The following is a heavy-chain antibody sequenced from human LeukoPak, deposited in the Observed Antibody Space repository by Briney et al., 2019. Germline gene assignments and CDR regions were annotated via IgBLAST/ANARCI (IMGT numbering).Heavy chain of an antibody. CDR3: ATLYPVAGQRYFDN. CDR2: LFSDGYT. CDR1: GGSITGNPRA. D-gene: IGHD6-19*01. V-gene: IGHV4-39*01. J-gene: IGHJ4*02. Sequence: SETLSLTCSVSGGSITGNPRAWGWVRQPPGGGLEWSWSLFSDGYTSYTPSLKSRLTIPLDKSKNQFSLKLASVTAADTAVYYCATLYPVAGQRYFDNWGQGTLVTVSS.